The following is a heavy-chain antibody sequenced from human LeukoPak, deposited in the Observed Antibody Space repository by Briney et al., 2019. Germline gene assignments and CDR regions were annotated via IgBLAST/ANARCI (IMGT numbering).Heavy chain of an antibody. J-gene: IGHJ4*02. CDR2: ISSSGSTI. Sequence: GGSLRLSCAASGFTFSDYYMSWIRQAPGKRLEWVSYISSSGSTIYYADSVKGRFTISRDNAKNSLYLQMNSLRAEDTAVYYCARAVTMIPHYFDYWGQGTLVTVSS. CDR3: ARAVTMIPHYFDY. D-gene: IGHD3-22*01. V-gene: IGHV3-11*04. CDR1: GFTFSDYY.